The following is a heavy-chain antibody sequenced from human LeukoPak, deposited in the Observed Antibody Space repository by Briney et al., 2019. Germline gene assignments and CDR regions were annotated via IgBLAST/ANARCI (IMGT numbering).Heavy chain of an antibody. CDR3: ARTSRSYGSGSPWWFDP. V-gene: IGHV1-2*02. D-gene: IGHD3-10*01. CDR1: GYTFTDYY. J-gene: IGHJ5*02. Sequence: GASVKVSCRASGYTFTDYYIHWVRLAPGQGLEWVGWIIPNSGGTRYAQKFQGRVTMTSDTSISTAYMELRSLRFDDTAVYYCARTSRSYGSGSPWWFDPWGLGTLVTVSS. CDR2: IIPNSGGT.